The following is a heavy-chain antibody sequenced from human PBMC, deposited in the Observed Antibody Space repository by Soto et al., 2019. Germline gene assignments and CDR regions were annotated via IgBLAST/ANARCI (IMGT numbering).Heavy chain of an antibody. CDR1: GFTFDDYT. CDR3: AGSNVDTAMVTSYGMDV. J-gene: IGHJ6*02. CDR2: ISWDGGST. V-gene: IGHV3-43*01. D-gene: IGHD5-18*01. Sequence: PGGSLRLSCAASGFTFDDYTMHWVRQAPGKGLEWVSLISWDGGSTYYADSVKGRFTISRDNSKNSLYLQMNSLRTEDTALYYCAGSNVDTAMVTSYGMDVWGQGTTVTVSS.